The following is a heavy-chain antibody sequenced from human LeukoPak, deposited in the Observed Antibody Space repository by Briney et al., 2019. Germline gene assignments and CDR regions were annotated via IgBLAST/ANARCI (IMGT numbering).Heavy chain of an antibody. CDR3: AKYTTPYYFDY. J-gene: IGHJ4*02. CDR2: VSGRGSST. V-gene: IGHV3-23*01. Sequence: GGSLILSCEGSGFTFNNYVMNWVRQAPGKGLEWVSGVSGRGSSTYYADSVKGRFTISRDNSQNTVYLQMKSLRAEDTAIYFCAKYTTPYYFDYWGQGILVTVSS. D-gene: IGHD1-1*01. CDR1: GFTFNNYV.